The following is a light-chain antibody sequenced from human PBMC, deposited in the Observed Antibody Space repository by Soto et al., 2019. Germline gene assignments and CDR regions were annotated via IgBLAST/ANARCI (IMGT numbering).Light chain of an antibody. Sequence: EIVLAQSPGTLSLSPGDRATLSCRASQSVSRSYLGWYQQKPGQAPRLLIYGASTRATGIPARFSGSGSETDSTLTVSSLRSEDSAVYYCQQYNYWPITFGQGTRLEI. CDR1: QSVSRSY. V-gene: IGKV3-15*01. CDR3: QQYNYWPIT. CDR2: GAS. J-gene: IGKJ5*01.